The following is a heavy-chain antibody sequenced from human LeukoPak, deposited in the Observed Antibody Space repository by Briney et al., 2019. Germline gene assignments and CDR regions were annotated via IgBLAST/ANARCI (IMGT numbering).Heavy chain of an antibody. V-gene: IGHV3-30*18. CDR1: GFTFSSYG. CDR2: ISYDGSNK. Sequence: GRSLRLSCAASGFTFSSYGMHWVRQAPGKGLEWVAVISYDGSNKYYADSVKGRFTISRDNSKNTLYLQMNSLRAEDTAVYYCAKGIYGDYRGDFDYWGQGTLVTVSS. J-gene: IGHJ4*02. CDR3: AKGIYGDYRGDFDY. D-gene: IGHD4-17*01.